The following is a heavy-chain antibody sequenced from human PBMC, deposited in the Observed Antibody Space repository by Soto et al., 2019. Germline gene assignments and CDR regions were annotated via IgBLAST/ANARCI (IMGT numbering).Heavy chain of an antibody. CDR3: ARGRGARRSYYYYGMDV. CDR1: GGTFSSYA. CDR2: IIPIFGTA. V-gene: IGHV1-69*13. Sequence: SVKVSCKASGGTFSSYAISWVRQAPGQGLEWMGGIIPIFGTANYAQKFQGRVTITADESTSTAYMELSSLRSEDTAVYYCARGRGARRSYYYYGMDVWGQGTTVSVS. D-gene: IGHD1-26*01. J-gene: IGHJ6*02.